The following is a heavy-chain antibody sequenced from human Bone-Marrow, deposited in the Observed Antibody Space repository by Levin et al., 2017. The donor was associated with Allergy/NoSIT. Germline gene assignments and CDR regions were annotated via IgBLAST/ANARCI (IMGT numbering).Heavy chain of an antibody. CDR1: GASIRSGAYY. CDR2: IYYNGST. V-gene: IGHV4-31*03. CDR3: ARVLAGFDGSAMAYDY. Sequence: SETLSLTCTVSGASIRSGAYYWSWVRQPPGQGLEWIGYIYYNGSTYFNPSLKSRGSISVDTSKNQFSLKLSSVTAADTADYYCARVLAGFDGSAMAYDYWGRGSLVTVSS. J-gene: IGHJ4*02. D-gene: IGHD3-10*01.